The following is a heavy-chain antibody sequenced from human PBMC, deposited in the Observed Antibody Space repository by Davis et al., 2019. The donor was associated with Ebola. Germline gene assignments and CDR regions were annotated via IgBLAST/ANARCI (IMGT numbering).Heavy chain of an antibody. CDR3: ARDRSTYDFWSGYYTVYYGMDV. D-gene: IGHD3-3*01. J-gene: IGHJ6*02. Sequence: PGGSLRLSCAASGFTFSSYWMSWVRQAPGKGLEWVANIKQDGSEKYYVDSVKGRFTISRDNAKNSLYLQMNSLRAEDTAVYYCARDRSTYDFWSGYYTVYYGMDVWGQGTTVTVSS. CDR2: IKQDGSEK. V-gene: IGHV3-7*01. CDR1: GFTFSSYW.